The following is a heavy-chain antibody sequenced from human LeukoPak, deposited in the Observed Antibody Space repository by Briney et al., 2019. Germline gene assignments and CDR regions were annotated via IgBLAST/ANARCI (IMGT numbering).Heavy chain of an antibody. Sequence: GGSLRLSCAASGFTFSSYAMSWVRQAPGKGLEWVSAISGSGGSTYYADSVKGRFTISRDNSKNTLYLQMNSLRVEDTAVYFCARDPGAFPYFFDCWGQGTLVTVSS. V-gene: IGHV3-23*01. J-gene: IGHJ4*02. D-gene: IGHD4/OR15-4a*01. CDR2: ISGSGGST. CDR1: GFTFSSYA. CDR3: ARDPGAFPYFFDC.